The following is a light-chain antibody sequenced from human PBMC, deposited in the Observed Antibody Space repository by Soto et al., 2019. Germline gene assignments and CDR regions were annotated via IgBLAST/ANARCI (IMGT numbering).Light chain of an antibody. CDR3: QQYNDWPPLT. J-gene: IGKJ4*01. Sequence: EKVLTQSPVTLSVSLGERATLSCRASQSITTNLAWYQQKPGQAPRLLIFGASNRATGIPARFSGSGSGTEFSLTISSLQSEDSAIYYCQQYNDWPPLTFGGGTKVEIK. V-gene: IGKV3-15*01. CDR2: GAS. CDR1: QSITTN.